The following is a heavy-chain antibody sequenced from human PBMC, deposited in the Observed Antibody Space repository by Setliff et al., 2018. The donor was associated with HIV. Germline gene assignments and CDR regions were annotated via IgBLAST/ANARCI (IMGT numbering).Heavy chain of an antibody. CDR2: INHSGST. J-gene: IGHJ4*03. V-gene: IGHV4-34*01. Sequence: PSETLSLTCAVYGGSFSGYYWSWIRQPPGKGLEWIGEINHSGSTNYNPSLKSRVTISVDTSKNQFSLKLSSVTAADTAVYYCARGAVLRYFDWLSLFDYWGPETLLVTVSS. D-gene: IGHD3-9*01. CDR3: ARGAVLRYFDWLSLFDY. CDR1: GGSFSGYY.